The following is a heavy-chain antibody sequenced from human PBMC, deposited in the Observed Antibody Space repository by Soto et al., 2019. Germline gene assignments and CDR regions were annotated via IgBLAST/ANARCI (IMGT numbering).Heavy chain of an antibody. CDR1: GGSIGTSSYC. J-gene: IGHJ4*02. Sequence: ETLSLTCTVSGGSIGTSSYCWGWIRQPPGKGLEWIGTIYYSGSTYYNPSLKSRVTISVDTSKNQFSLKLSSVTAADTAVYYCARHESGSSWYLWDYWGQGTLVTVSS. D-gene: IGHD6-13*01. CDR3: ARHESGSSWYLWDY. CDR2: IYYSGST. V-gene: IGHV4-39*01.